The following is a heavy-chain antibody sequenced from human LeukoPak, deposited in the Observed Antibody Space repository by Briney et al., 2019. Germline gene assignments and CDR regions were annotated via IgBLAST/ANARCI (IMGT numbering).Heavy chain of an antibody. D-gene: IGHD2-2*01. Sequence: PSETLSLTCAVYGGSFSGYYWSWIRQPPGKGLEWIGEINHSGSTNYNPSLKSRATISVDTSENQFSLKLSSVTAADTAVYYCARGLIVVVPAATERYYYGMDVWGQGTTVTVSS. CDR3: ARGLIVVVPAATERYYYGMDV. J-gene: IGHJ6*02. CDR2: INHSGST. V-gene: IGHV4-34*01. CDR1: GGSFSGYY.